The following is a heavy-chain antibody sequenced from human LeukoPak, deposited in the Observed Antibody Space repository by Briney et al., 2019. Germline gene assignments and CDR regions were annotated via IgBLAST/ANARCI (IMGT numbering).Heavy chain of an antibody. J-gene: IGHJ4*02. CDR2: IYYSGST. Sequence: SETLSLTCTVSGGSISSYYWSWIRQPPGKGLEWIGYIYYSGSTNYNPSLKSRVTISVDTSKNQFSLKLSSVTAADTAVYYCARSPHYCSGGSCPYDYWGQGTLVTVSS. CDR3: ARSPHYCSGGSCPYDY. D-gene: IGHD2-15*01. CDR1: GGSISSYY. V-gene: IGHV4-59*01.